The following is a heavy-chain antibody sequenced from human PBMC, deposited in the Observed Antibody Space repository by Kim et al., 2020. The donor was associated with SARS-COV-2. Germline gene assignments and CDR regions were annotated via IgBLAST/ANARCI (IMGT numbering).Heavy chain of an antibody. CDR2: ISGGGDYT. CDR1: GFNLINYD. CDR3: ARGHPAFDI. V-gene: IGHV3-23*01. J-gene: IGHJ3*02. Sequence: GGSLRLSCAVSGFNLINYDMNWVRQAPGKGLEWVSTISGGGDYTYYADSVKGRFTLSRDNSKNTVSLQMNKLRAEDTAIYYCARGHPAFDIWDQGTMVTVSS.